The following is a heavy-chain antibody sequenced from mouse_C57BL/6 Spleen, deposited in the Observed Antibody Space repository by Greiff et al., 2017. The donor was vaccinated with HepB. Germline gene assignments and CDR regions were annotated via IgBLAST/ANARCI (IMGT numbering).Heavy chain of an antibody. V-gene: IGHV1-55*01. CDR2: IYPGSGST. CDR1: GYTFTSYW. CDR3: ARSPAWYFDV. J-gene: IGHJ1*03. Sequence: VQLQQPGAELVKPGAPVKMSCKASGYTFTSYWITWVKQRPGQGLEWIGDIYPGSGSTNYNEKFKSKATLTVDTSSSTAYMQLSSLTSEDSAVYYCARSPAWYFDVWGTGTTVTVSS.